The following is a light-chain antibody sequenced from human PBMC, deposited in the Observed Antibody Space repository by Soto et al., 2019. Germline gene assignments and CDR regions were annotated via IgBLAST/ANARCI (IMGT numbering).Light chain of an antibody. J-gene: IGKJ3*01. CDR2: GAS. Sequence: EIVLTQSPGTLSLSPGERATLSCRASQSVSSNYLAWYQKKPGQAPRLLIYGASSRATGIPDRFSGSGSGTDFTLTISRLEPEVFAVYYCQQYGSSPFTFGPGTKVDI. V-gene: IGKV3-20*01. CDR1: QSVSSNY. CDR3: QQYGSSPFT.